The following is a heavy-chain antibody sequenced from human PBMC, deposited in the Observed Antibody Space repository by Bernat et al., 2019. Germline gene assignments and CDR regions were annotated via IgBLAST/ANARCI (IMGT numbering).Heavy chain of an antibody. D-gene: IGHD2-2*03. CDR3: TTGGYCSSTSCSTSSVI. V-gene: IGHV3-15*07. Sequence: EVQLVESGGGLVKPGGSLRLSCAASGFTFSNAWMNWVRQAPGKGLEWVGRIKSKTDGGTTDYVAPVKGRFTMSRDDSKNTLYLQMNSLKTEDTAVYYCTTGGYCSSTSCSTSSVIWGQGTMVTVSS. CDR1: GFTFSNAW. CDR2: IKSKTDGGTT. J-gene: IGHJ3*02.